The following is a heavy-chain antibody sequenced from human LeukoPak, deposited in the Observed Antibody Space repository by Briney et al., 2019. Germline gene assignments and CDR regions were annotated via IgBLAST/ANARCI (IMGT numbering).Heavy chain of an antibody. Sequence: SETLSLTCTVSGGSIRNGYWSWIRQPPGKGLEWIGYVYDRGNTNFNPSYNPSLKSQVTISEDTSKNQVSLRLNSVTAADTAVYYCAGDYKTLAFWGQGTLVTVSS. D-gene: IGHD5-24*01. CDR3: AGDYKTLAF. J-gene: IGHJ4*02. CDR2: VYDRGNT. CDR1: GGSIRNGY. V-gene: IGHV4-59*01.